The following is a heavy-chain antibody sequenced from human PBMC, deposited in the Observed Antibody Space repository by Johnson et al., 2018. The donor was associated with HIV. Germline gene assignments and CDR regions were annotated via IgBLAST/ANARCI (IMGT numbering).Heavy chain of an antibody. CDR1: GFTFSSYG. CDR3: ARDRSTPQPYYYDSSGYRGYSAFDI. Sequence: QVQLVESGGGVVQPGRSLRLSCAASGFTFSSYGMHWVRQAPGKGLEWVAVISYDGSNKYYADSVKGRFTIHRDNSKNTLYLQMNSLRAEDTAVYYCARDRSTPQPYYYDSSGYRGYSAFDIWGQGTMVTVSS. J-gene: IGHJ3*02. CDR2: ISYDGSNK. V-gene: IGHV3-30*03. D-gene: IGHD3-22*01.